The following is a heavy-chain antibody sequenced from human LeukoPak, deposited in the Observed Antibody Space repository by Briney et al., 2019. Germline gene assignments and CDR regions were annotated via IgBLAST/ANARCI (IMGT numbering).Heavy chain of an antibody. CDR1: GFTFTSYA. V-gene: IGHV3-23*01. D-gene: IGHD6-19*01. CDR2: ISGSGGTT. CDR3: AKDRRQWLGYFDY. Sequence: PGGSLRLSCAASGFTFTSYAMSWVRRAPGKGLEWVSGISGSGGTTYYADSVEGRFTISRDNSKNTLYMQMNSLRAEDTAVYYCAKDRRQWLGYFDYWGQGALVTVSS. J-gene: IGHJ4*02.